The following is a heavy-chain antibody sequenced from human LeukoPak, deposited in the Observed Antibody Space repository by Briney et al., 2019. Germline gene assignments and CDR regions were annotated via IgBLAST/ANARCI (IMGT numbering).Heavy chain of an antibody. CDR3: ARHRGLPTRWFDP. CDR2: IYTSGST. CDR1: GGSISSGSYY. J-gene: IGHJ5*02. V-gene: IGHV4-61*02. Sequence: PSQTLSLTCTVSGGSISSGSYYWSWIRQPAGKGLEWIGRIYTSGSTNYNPSLKSRVTISVDTSKNQFSLKLSSVTAADTAVYYCARHRGLPTRWFDPWGQGTLVTVSS. D-gene: IGHD3-10*01.